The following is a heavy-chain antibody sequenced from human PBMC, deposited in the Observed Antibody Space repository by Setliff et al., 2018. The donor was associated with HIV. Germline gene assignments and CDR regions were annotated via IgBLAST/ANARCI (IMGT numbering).Heavy chain of an antibody. CDR3: ARDRLYCSGGSCYSVGPNDVFDI. CDR1: GGSINSHY. CDR2: IYASGST. V-gene: IGHV4-4*07. J-gene: IGHJ3*02. D-gene: IGHD2-15*01. Sequence: SETLSLTCTVSGGSINSHYWSWIRQPAGKGLEWIGRIYASGSTNYNPSLKSRVTISVDTSKNQFSLKLSSVTAADTAVYYCARDRLYCSGGSCYSVGPNDVFDIWGQGTMVTVSS.